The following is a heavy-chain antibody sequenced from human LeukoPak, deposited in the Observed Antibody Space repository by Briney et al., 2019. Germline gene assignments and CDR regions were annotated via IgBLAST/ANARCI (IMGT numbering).Heavy chain of an antibody. J-gene: IGHJ2*01. V-gene: IGHV4-61*01. CDR1: GGSVSGGSISSYY. CDR3: ARAQRGYSYGYRTGGWYFDL. Sequence: KPSETLSLTCTVSGGSVSGGSISSYYWSWIRQPPGQGLEWIGYIYYSGSTNYNPSLKSRVTISVDTSKNQFSLKLSSVTAADTAVYYCARAQRGYSYGYRTGGWYFDLWGRGTLVTVSS. D-gene: IGHD5-18*01. CDR2: IYYSGST.